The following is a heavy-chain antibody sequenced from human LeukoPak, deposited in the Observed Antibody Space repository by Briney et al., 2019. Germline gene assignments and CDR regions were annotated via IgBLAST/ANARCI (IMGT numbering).Heavy chain of an antibody. CDR3: ARAGYSSGWYGGWFDP. D-gene: IGHD6-19*01. Sequence: PSETLSLTCTVSGGSISSYYWSWIRQPAGKGLEWIGRIYTSGSTNYNPSLKSRVTMSVDTSKNQFSLNLTSVTAADTAVYYCARAGYSSGWYGGWFDPWGQGTLVTVSS. V-gene: IGHV4-4*07. CDR1: GGSISSYY. J-gene: IGHJ5*02. CDR2: IYTSGST.